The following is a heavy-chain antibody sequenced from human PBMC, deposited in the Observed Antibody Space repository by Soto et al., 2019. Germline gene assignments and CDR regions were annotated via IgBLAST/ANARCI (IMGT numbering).Heavy chain of an antibody. V-gene: IGHV4-39*01. J-gene: IGHJ5*02. D-gene: IGHD6-13*01. CDR1: GGSISSTNYC. CDR3: ARPKTIGAAAGKGWFDP. CDR2: IFYTGST. Sequence: TSETLCLTCSVFGGSISSTNYCWALIRQPPGKGLEWIGSIFYTGSTYYSPSLKGRLTISVDPSKNQFSLKLTSVTAADTAMYYCARPKTIGAAAGKGWFDPWGQGTLVTVSS.